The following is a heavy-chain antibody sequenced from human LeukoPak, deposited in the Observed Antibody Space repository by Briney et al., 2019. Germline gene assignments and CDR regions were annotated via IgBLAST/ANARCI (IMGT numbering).Heavy chain of an antibody. J-gene: IGHJ3*02. CDR2: IYYTGNT. CDR1: GDSIIGYY. D-gene: IGHD3-10*01. V-gene: IGHV4-39*07. CDR3: TKSDGYGLIRI. Sequence: SETESLTCSVSGDSIIGYYWGWIRQPPGKGLEWIGNIYYTGNTYYNSSLKSRVTISLDTSKNQFSLKVISMTAADTAAYYCTKSDGYGLIRICGRGTMVTVSS.